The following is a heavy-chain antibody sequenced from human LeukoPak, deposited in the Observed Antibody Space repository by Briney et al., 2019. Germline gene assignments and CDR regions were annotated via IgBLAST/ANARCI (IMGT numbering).Heavy chain of an antibody. V-gene: IGHV4-4*07. CDR2: IYTSGST. CDR1: SASISTYY. Sequence: PSETLSLTCTVSSASISTYYWSWIRQPAGKGLEWIGRIYTSGSTNYNPSLKSRVTMSVDTSKNQFSLKLSSVTAADTAVYYCARGTMIVPGPSYYYYYMDVWGKGATVTISS. J-gene: IGHJ6*03. D-gene: IGHD3-22*01. CDR3: ARGTMIVPGPSYYYYYMDV.